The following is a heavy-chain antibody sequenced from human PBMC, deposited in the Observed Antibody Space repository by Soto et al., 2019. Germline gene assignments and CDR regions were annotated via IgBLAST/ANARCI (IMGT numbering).Heavy chain of an antibody. CDR2: IYSGGST. V-gene: IGHV3-66*01. Sequence: EVQLVESGGGLVQPGGSLRLSCAASGFTVSSNYMSWVRQAPGKGLEWVSVIYSGGSTYYADSVKGRFTIARDKSENTLYLQMNSVKDEDKAVYYCARTCSGGTCSFDYWGQRTQVTVSS. J-gene: IGHJ4*02. D-gene: IGHD2-15*01. CDR3: ARTCSGGTCSFDY. CDR1: GFTVSSNY.